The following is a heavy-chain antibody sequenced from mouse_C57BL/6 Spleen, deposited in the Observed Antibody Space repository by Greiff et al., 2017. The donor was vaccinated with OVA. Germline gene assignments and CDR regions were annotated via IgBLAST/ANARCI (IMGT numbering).Heavy chain of an antibody. J-gene: IGHJ4*01. CDR2: IYPGSGST. D-gene: IGHD2-1*01. V-gene: IGHV1-55*01. CDR1: GYTFTSYW. CDR3: ARSTYGKSAMDY. Sequence: QVQLQQPGAELVKPGASVKMSCKASGYTFTSYWITWVKQRPGQGLEWIGDIYPGSGSTNYNEKFKSKATLTVDTSSSTAYMQLSSLTSEDSAVYYCARSTYGKSAMDYWGQGTSVTVSS.